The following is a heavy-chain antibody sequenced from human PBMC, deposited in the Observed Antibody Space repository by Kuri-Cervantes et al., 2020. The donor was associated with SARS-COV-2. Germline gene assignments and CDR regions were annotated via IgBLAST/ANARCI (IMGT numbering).Heavy chain of an antibody. CDR3: AGPNFAFDI. CDR1: GGSISSSSYY. V-gene: IGHV4-39*01. J-gene: IGHJ3*02. Sequence: SETLSLTCTVSGGSISSSSYYWGWIRQPPGKGLEWIGSIYYSGSTYYNPSLKSRVTISVDTSKNQFSLKLSSVTAADTAVYYCAGPNFAFDIWGQGTMVTVSS. D-gene: IGHD5-24*01. CDR2: IYYSGST.